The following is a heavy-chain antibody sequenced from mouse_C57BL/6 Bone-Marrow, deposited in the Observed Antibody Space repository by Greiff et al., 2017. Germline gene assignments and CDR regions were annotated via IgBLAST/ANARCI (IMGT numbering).Heavy chain of an antibody. CDR2: IYPSDSAT. CDR3: SSGTIPYYFDY. J-gene: IGHJ2*01. D-gene: IGHD2-12*01. V-gene: IGHV1-61*01. CDR1: GYTFTSYW. Sequence: VQLQQPGAELVRPGSSVKLSCKASGYTFTSYWMDWVKQRPGQGLEWIGNIYPSDSATHYNQKFKDKATLTVDKSSSTAYMQLSSLTSEDSAVYYCSSGTIPYYFDYWGQGTTLTVSS.